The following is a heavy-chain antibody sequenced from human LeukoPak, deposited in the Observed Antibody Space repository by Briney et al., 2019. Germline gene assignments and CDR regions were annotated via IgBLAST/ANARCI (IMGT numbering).Heavy chain of an antibody. Sequence: PGGSLRLSCAASGFTFSSYAMHWVRQAPGKGLEWVAVISYDGSNKYHADSVKGRFTISRDNSKNTLYLQMNSLRAEDTAVYYCARVAWDGGYYFDYWGQGTLVTVSS. CDR2: ISYDGSNK. J-gene: IGHJ4*02. D-gene: IGHD2-15*01. V-gene: IGHV3-30*04. CDR1: GFTFSSYA. CDR3: ARVAWDGGYYFDY.